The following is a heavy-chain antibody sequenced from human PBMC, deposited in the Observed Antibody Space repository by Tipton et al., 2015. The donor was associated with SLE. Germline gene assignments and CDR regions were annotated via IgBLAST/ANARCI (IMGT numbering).Heavy chain of an antibody. V-gene: IGHV3-30*18. Sequence: SLRLSCAASGSTFSSYGMHWVRQAPGKGLEWVAVISYDGSNKYYADSVKGRFTISRDNSKNTLFLQMSSLRADDTAIFYCAKDLVLSSGFDYWGQGALVTVSS. CDR3: AKDLVLSSGFDY. D-gene: IGHD6-19*01. CDR2: ISYDGSNK. J-gene: IGHJ4*02. CDR1: GSTFSSYG.